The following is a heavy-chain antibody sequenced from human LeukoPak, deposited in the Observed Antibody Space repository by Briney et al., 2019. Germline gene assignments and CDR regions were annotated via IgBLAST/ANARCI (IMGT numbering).Heavy chain of an antibody. D-gene: IGHD6-13*01. CDR2: ISHSSGFT. CDR1: GFTFSDYY. J-gene: IGHJ4*02. V-gene: IGHV3-11*03. CDR3: AKLFKAYSSTWIDY. Sequence: GGSLGLSCAASGFTFSDYYMSWIRQAPGQGLEWVAYISHSSGFTNYADSVKGRFAISRDNAKNSLYLQMDSLRAEDTAIYYCAKLFKAYSSTWIDYWGQGNLVTVSS.